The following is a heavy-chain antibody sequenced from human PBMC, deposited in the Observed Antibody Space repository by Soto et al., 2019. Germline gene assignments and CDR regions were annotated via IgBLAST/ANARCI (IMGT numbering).Heavy chain of an antibody. CDR3: ARDADCSSTSCNPGAFDI. CDR2: IYYSGST. J-gene: IGHJ3*02. V-gene: IGHV4-39*02. Sequence: SETLSLTCTVSGGSISSSSYYWGWIRQPPGKGLEWIGSIYYSGSTYYNPSLKSRVTISVDTSKNQFSLKLSSVTAADTAVYYCARDADCSSTSCNPGAFDIWGQGTMVTVSS. D-gene: IGHD2-2*01. CDR1: GGSISSSSYY.